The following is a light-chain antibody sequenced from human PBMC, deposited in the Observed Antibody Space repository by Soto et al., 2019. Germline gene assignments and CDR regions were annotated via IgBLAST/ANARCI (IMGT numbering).Light chain of an antibody. Sequence: QSVLTQPPSASGTPGQRVTISCSGSSSNIGYKTVNWYQQLPGTAPKLLIYSDNERPSGVPARFSGSKSGTSASLAISGLQSEDEAYYYCAVWDDNLSGWVFGGGTKLTVL. CDR3: AVWDDNLSGWV. CDR1: SSNIGYKT. V-gene: IGLV1-44*01. J-gene: IGLJ3*02. CDR2: SDN.